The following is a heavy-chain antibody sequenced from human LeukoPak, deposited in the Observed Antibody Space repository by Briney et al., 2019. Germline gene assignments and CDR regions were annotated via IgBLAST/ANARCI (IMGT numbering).Heavy chain of an antibody. Sequence: PSETLSLTCTVCGGSISSYYWSWIRQPPGKGLEWIGYIYYSGSTNYNPSLKSRVTISVDTSKSQFSLKLSSVTAADTAVYYCARGCYDFWSGYLYYYYYMDVWGKGTTVTVSS. J-gene: IGHJ6*03. V-gene: IGHV4-59*01. CDR2: IYYSGST. CDR3: ARGCYDFWSGYLYYYYYMDV. D-gene: IGHD3-3*01. CDR1: GGSISSYY.